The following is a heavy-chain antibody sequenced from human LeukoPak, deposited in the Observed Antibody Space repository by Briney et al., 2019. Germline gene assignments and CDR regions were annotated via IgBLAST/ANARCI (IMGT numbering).Heavy chain of an antibody. D-gene: IGHD5-24*01. V-gene: IGHV3-23*01. CDR2: IVGSGYST. Sequence: GGSLRLSCAASGFTFCSYAMTWVRPAPGEGLDWVSAIVGSGYSTYYAASVKGRFTISRDNSKNTVYLQMDSLRAEDTAAYFCVRGRHYFDYWGQGALVTVSS. CDR1: GFTFCSYA. J-gene: IGHJ4*02. CDR3: VRGRHYFDY.